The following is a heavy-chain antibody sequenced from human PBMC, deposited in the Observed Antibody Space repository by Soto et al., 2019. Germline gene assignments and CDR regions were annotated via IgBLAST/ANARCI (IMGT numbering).Heavy chain of an antibody. J-gene: IGHJ4*02. CDR2: ISSSSSSYI. CDR3: ARDRDIVVVPAALRRPS. CDR1: GFTFSSYS. Sequence: PGGSLRLSCAASGFTFSSYSINWVRQAPGKGLEWVSSISSSSSSYIYYADSVKGRFTISRDNAKNSLYLQMNSLRAEDTAVYYCARDRDIVVVPAALRRPSWGQGTLVTVSS. V-gene: IGHV3-21*01. D-gene: IGHD2-2*01.